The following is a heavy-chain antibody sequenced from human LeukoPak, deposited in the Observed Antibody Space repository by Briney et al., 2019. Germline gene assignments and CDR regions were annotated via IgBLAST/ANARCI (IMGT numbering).Heavy chain of an antibody. CDR1: GYTFTSYG. J-gene: IGHJ4*02. D-gene: IGHD3-9*01. Sequence: ASVKVSCKASGYTFTSYGISWVRQAPGQGLEWMGWISAYNGNTNYAQKLQGRVTMTTDTSTSTAYMELRSLRSDDTAVYYCARSLEFDYDILTGYYVEEYYFDYWGQGTLVTVSS. CDR3: ARSLEFDYDILTGYYVEEYYFDY. V-gene: IGHV1-18*01. CDR2: ISAYNGNT.